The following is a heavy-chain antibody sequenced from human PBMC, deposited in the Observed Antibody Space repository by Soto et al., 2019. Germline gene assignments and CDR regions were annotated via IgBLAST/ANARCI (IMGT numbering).Heavy chain of an antibody. J-gene: IGHJ5*02. CDR1: GGATSTYY. Sequence: SETLSLTCTVSGGATSTYYWTWIRQTAGKGLEWIGRIYSSGSTKYNPALQSRVTMSLDTSNNQFSLRLTSVTAADTAVYYWARGQRFSDWFDLWGQGTLVTL. CDR3: ARGQRFSDWFDL. D-gene: IGHD5-18*01. CDR2: IYSSGST. V-gene: IGHV4-4*07.